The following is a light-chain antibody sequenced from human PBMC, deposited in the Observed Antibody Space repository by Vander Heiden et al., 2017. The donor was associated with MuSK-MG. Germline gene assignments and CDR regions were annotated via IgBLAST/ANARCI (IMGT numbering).Light chain of an antibody. Sequence: DIGVTQSPLSLPVTPGEPASISCRSSPALLHSNVTLLLAGHLQKPGQSPQVLIYLGSNRACGVPDRFSGSGSGTDFTLKISTVEAEDVGVYYCKQALQTLGTFGQGTKVEIK. J-gene: IGKJ2*01. CDR1: PALLHSNVTLL. V-gene: IGKV2-28*01. CDR2: LGS. CDR3: KQALQTLGT.